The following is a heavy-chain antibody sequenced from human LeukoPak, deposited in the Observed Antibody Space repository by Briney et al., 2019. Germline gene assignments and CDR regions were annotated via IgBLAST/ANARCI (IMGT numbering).Heavy chain of an antibody. CDR1: GFTFSSYW. Sequence: GGSLRLSCAASGFTFSSYWMSWARQAPGKGLEWVSSISSSSSYIYYADSVKGRFTISRDNAKNSLYLQMNSLRAEDTAVYYCARTWNYKILGDAFDIWGQGTMVTVSS. V-gene: IGHV3-21*01. CDR2: ISSSSSYI. J-gene: IGHJ3*02. D-gene: IGHD1-7*01. CDR3: ARTWNYKILGDAFDI.